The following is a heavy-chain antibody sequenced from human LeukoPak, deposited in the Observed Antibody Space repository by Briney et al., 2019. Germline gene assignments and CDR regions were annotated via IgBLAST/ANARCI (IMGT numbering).Heavy chain of an antibody. CDR1: GGSINSDH. J-gene: IGHJ4*02. D-gene: IGHD1-26*01. Sequence: SETLSLTCTVSGGSINSDHWSWIRLPPGKGLEWIGYIYYSGSTNYNPSPKSRVTISVDTSKNQFSLKLSSVTAADTAVYYCARVSGSIDYWGQGTLVTVSS. V-gene: IGHV4-59*08. CDR2: IYYSGST. CDR3: ARVSGSIDY.